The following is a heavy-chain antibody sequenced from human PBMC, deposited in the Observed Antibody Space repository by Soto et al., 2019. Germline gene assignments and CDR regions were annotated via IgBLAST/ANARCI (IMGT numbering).Heavy chain of an antibody. Sequence: GASVKVSCKASGGTFSSYAISWVRQAPGQGLEWMGGIIPIFGTANYAQKFQGRVTITADESTSTAYMELSSLRSEDTAVYYCASPAAEYYFDYWGQGTLVTVSS. J-gene: IGHJ4*02. CDR3: ASPAAEYYFDY. CDR2: IIPIFGTA. D-gene: IGHD2-2*01. CDR1: GGTFSSYA. V-gene: IGHV1-69*13.